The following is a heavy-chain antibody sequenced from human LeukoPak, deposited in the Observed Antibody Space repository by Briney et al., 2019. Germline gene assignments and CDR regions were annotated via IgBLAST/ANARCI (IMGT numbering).Heavy chain of an antibody. CDR2: IYYSGST. V-gene: IGHV4-31*03. J-gene: IGHJ3*02. CDR3: ASRDGYNYVSAFDI. CDR1: GGSISSGGYY. D-gene: IGHD5-24*01. Sequence: PSETLSLTCTVSGGSISSGGYYWSWIRQHPGKGLERIGYIYYSGSTYYNPSLKSRVTISVDTSKNQFSLKLSSVTAADTAVYYCASRDGYNYVSAFDIWGQGTMVTVSS.